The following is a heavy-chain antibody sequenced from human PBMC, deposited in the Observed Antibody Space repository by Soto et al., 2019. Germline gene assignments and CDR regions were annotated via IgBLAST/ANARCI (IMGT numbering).Heavy chain of an antibody. V-gene: IGHV2-5*02. J-gene: IGHJ5*02. D-gene: IGHD2-2*01. CDR2: IYWDGDE. CDR1: GFSLTTSGEG. CDR3: AHRGGWSSASCFSNYFDP. Sequence: QITLKESGPTLVKPTQTLTLTCTFSGFSLTTSGEGVARIRQPPGKALECLAVIYWDGDERYSPSLKNRLTMTKDTSRNQVVLTMTNMDPVDTATYYCAHRGGWSSASCFSNYFDPWGQGTLVTVSS.